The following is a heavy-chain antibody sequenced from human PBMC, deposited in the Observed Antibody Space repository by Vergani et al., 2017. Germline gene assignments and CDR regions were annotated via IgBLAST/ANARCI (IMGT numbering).Heavy chain of an antibody. CDR1: GFTFSSYA. V-gene: IGHV3-23*01. CDR2: ISGSGGST. J-gene: IGHJ6*03. D-gene: IGHD3-3*01. CDR3: AKICLTLRFLEWLGYMDV. Sequence: EVQLLESGGGLVQPGGSLRLSCAASGFTFSSYAMSWVRQAPGKGLEWVSAISGSGGSTYYADSVKGRVTISRDNSKNTLYLQMNSLRAEDTAVYYCAKICLTLRFLEWLGYMDVWSKGTTVTVSS.